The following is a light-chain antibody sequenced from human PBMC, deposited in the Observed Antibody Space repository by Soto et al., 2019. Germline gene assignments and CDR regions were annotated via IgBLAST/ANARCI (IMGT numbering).Light chain of an antibody. CDR3: QQYASSVT. CDR2: GAS. Sequence: EILLTQSPDSLSLSQGDRATLSCRASQSFSSTFFAWYQQKPGQAPRLLIYGASSRATGIPDRFSGSGSGTDFTLTISRLETEDFAVYYCQQYASSVTFGQGTKVEIK. J-gene: IGKJ1*01. CDR1: QSFSSTF. V-gene: IGKV3-20*01.